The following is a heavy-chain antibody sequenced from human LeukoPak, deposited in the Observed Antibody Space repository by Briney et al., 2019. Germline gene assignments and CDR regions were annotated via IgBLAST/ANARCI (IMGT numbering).Heavy chain of an antibody. Sequence: PGGSLRLSCAASGFTFSSYSMNWVRQAPGKGLEWISYISETSSFMYYADSVKGRFTISRDNAKNSLYLQMNSLRAEDTAVYYCAELGITMIGGVWGKGTTVTISS. CDR1: GFTFSSYS. J-gene: IGHJ6*04. V-gene: IGHV3-48*01. CDR2: ISETSSFM. D-gene: IGHD3-10*02. CDR3: AELGITMIGGV.